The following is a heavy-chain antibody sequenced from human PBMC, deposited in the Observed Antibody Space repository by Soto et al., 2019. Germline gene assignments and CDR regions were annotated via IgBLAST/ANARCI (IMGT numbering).Heavy chain of an antibody. J-gene: IGHJ6*02. D-gene: IGHD2-15*01. CDR1: GFTFSSYA. Sequence: EVQLLESGGGLVQPGGSLRLSCAASGFTFSSYAMSWVRQAPGKGLEWVSAISGSGGSTYYADSVKGRFTISRDNSKNTLYLQMNSLRAEDTAVYYCAQDPNCSGGYCYYSWYYSYYGMDVWGRGTTVTVSS. CDR2: ISGSGGST. V-gene: IGHV3-23*01. CDR3: AQDPNCSGGYCYYSWYYSYYGMDV.